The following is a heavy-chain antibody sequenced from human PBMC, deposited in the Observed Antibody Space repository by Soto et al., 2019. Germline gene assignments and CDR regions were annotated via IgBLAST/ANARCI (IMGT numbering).Heavy chain of an antibody. J-gene: IGHJ6*02. Sequence: QVQLVQSGAEVKKPGASVKVSCKASGYTFTSYGMSWVRQAPGQGREWMGWISGYNGNTNYAQKLQGRVTMTTDTSTSTAYMALRSLRSDDTAVYYCARTPRIAAAGAGPAYYYYGMAVWGQGTTVTVSS. CDR3: ARTPRIAAAGAGPAYYYYGMAV. CDR2: ISGYNGNT. D-gene: IGHD6-13*01. V-gene: IGHV1-18*04. CDR1: GYTFTSYG.